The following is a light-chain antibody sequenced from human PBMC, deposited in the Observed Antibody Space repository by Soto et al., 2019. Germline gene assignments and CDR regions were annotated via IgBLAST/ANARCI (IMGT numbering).Light chain of an antibody. CDR3: SSYTSSSLYV. J-gene: IGLJ1*01. V-gene: IGLV2-14*01. Sequence: QSVLTQPPSASGTPGQRVTISCSGSSSNIGSNYVYWYQQLPGKAPKLMIYDVSDRPSGVSNRFSGSKSGSTASLTISGLQAEDEADYYCSSYTSSSLYVFGTGTKLTVL. CDR2: DVS. CDR1: SSNIGSNY.